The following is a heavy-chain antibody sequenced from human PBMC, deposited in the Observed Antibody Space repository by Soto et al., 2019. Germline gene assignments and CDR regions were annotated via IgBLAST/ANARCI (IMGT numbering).Heavy chain of an antibody. D-gene: IGHD4-17*01. CDR1: GFTFSSYS. Sequence: GGSLRLSCAASGFTFSSYSMNWVRQAPGKGLEWVSSISSSSSYIYYADSVKGRFTISRDNAKNSLYLQMNSLRAEDTAVYYCARDNTVTSHRWQEIYYYYYYMDVWGKGTTVTVSS. J-gene: IGHJ6*03. V-gene: IGHV3-21*01. CDR2: ISSSSSYI. CDR3: ARDNTVTSHRWQEIYYYYYYMDV.